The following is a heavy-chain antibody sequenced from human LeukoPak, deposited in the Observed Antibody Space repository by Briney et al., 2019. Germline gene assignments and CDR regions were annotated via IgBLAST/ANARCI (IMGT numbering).Heavy chain of an antibody. Sequence: GSLTLSCAASGFTFSDYWMHWVRQAPGKGLEWVSRINPDGSSTNYADSVKGRFTISRDNAKNTLYLQMNSLRAEDTAVYHCARGYNYAQDYWGQGTLVTVSS. CDR1: GFTFSDYW. J-gene: IGHJ4*02. D-gene: IGHD5-18*01. CDR2: INPDGSST. V-gene: IGHV3-74*01. CDR3: ARGYNYAQDY.